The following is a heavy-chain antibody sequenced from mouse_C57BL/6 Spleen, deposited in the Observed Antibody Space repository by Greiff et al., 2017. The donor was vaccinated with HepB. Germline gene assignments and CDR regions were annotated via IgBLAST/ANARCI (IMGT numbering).Heavy chain of an antibody. Sequence: EVQLQQSGPELVKPGASVKISCKASGYTFTDYYMNWVKQSHGKSLEWIGDINPNNGGTSYNQKFKGKATLTVDKSSSTAYMELRSLTSEDSAVYYCARSEYYGSRGYFDVWGTGTTVTVSS. D-gene: IGHD1-1*01. CDR1: GYTFTDYY. J-gene: IGHJ1*03. V-gene: IGHV1-26*01. CDR2: INPNNGGT. CDR3: ARSEYYGSRGYFDV.